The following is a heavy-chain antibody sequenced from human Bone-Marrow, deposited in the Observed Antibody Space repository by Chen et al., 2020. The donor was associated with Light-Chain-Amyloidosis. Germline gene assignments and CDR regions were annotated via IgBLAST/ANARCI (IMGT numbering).Heavy chain of an antibody. D-gene: IGHD2-2*01. CDR2: IYYSGST. V-gene: IGHV4-31*03. J-gene: IGHJ5*02. Sequence: QVQLQESGPGLVKPSQTLSLTCTVSGGSISSGGYYWSWIRQHPGKGLEWIGYIYYSGSTYYNPSLKSRVTISVDTSKIQFSLKLSSVTAADTAVYYCARDVAGYCSSTSCYPGWFDPWGHGTLVTVSS. CDR1: GGSISSGGYY. CDR3: ARDVAGYCSSTSCYPGWFDP.